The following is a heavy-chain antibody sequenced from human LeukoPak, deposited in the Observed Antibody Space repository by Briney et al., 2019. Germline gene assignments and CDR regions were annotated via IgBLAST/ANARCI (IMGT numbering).Heavy chain of an antibody. CDR2: IWYDGSNK. CDR1: GFTFSSYG. CDR3: AKDRTQSRDYLDY. Sequence: GRSLRLSCAASGFTFSSYGMHWVRQAPGKGLEWVVVIWYDGSNKYYADSVKGRFTISRDNSKNTLYLQMNSLRAEDTAVYYCAKDRTQSRDYLDYWGQGTLVTVSS. J-gene: IGHJ4*02. V-gene: IGHV3-33*06.